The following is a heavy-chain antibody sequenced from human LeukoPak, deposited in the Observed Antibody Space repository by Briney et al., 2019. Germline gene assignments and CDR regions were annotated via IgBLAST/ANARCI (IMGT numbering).Heavy chain of an antibody. V-gene: IGHV1-69*05. CDR1: GGSFISCA. J-gene: IGHJ4*02. Sequence: EAAVTVSCKGSGGSFISCAIRWVRQAPGQGREWVGGVIPIFGTANYAQKFQGRGTITTDESTSTAYIELSSLRSEDTAVYYCASPGPYVAEAEAGTFDYWGQGTLVTVSS. D-gene: IGHD6-13*01. CDR3: ASPGPYVAEAEAGTFDY. CDR2: VIPIFGTA.